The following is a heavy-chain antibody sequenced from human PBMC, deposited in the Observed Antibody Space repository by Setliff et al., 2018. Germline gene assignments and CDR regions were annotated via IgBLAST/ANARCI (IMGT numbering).Heavy chain of an antibody. CDR3: ARSYQGVDDFWSGTSCYLDAFDI. Sequence: GASVKVSCKASGGTFSSYAISWVRQAPGQGLEWMGWMNPNSGNTGYAQKFQGRVTITRNTSISTAYMELSSLRSEDTAVYYCARSYQGVDDFWSGTSCYLDAFDIWGQGTMVTVSS. J-gene: IGHJ3*02. CDR2: MNPNSGNT. D-gene: IGHD3-3*01. CDR1: GGTFSSYA. V-gene: IGHV1-8*03.